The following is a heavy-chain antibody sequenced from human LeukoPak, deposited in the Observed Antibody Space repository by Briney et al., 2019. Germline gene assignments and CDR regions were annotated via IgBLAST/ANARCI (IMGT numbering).Heavy chain of an antibody. D-gene: IGHD2-2*01. J-gene: IGHJ1*01. CDR1: GGSLSYYY. V-gene: IGHV4-59*08. CDR3: AGQSHCSSRSGYLFEL. Sequence: SETLSLTCTVSGGSLSYYYWSWIRQPPGKGLEWIGYIYYTGVTKYNPPLESRLATPLEESKNQFSLNLSSIAGAATARYYCAGQSHCSSRSGYLFELCGQGALATVTA. CDR2: IYYTGVT.